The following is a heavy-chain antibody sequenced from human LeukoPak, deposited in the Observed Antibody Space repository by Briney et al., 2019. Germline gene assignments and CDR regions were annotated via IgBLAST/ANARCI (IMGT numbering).Heavy chain of an antibody. V-gene: IGHV1-69*05. Sequence: KVSCKASGGTFSSYAISWVRQAPGQGLEWMGGIIPIFGTANYAQKFQGRVTITTDEYTSTAYMELSSLRSEDTAVYYCATQSRGIAARLGYYYYYMDVWGRGTTVTVSS. CDR3: ATQSRGIAARLGYYYYYMDV. CDR1: GGTFSSYA. CDR2: IIPIFGTA. J-gene: IGHJ6*03. D-gene: IGHD6-6*01.